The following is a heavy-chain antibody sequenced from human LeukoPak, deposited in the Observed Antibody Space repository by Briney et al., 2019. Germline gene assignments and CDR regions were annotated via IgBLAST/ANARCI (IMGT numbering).Heavy chain of an antibody. V-gene: IGHV4-39*07. CDR2: IYYSGST. J-gene: IGHJ4*02. CDR1: GGSISSSSYY. Sequence: SETLSLTCTVSGGSISSSSYYWGWIRQPPGKGLEWIGSIYYSGSTYYNPSLKSRVTISVDTSKNQFSLKLSSVTAADTAVYYCAREDGPLDYWGQGTLVTVSS. D-gene: IGHD5-24*01. CDR3: AREDGPLDY.